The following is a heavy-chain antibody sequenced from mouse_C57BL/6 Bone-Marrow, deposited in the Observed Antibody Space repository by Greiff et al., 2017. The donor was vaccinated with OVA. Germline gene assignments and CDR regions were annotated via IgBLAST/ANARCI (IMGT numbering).Heavy chain of an antibody. V-gene: IGHV5-9-1*02. CDR1: GFTFSSYA. D-gene: IGHD2-1*01. Sequence: EVKLMESGEGLVKPGGSLKLSCAASGFTFSSYAMSWVRQTPEKRLEWVAYISSGGDYIYYADTVKGRFTISRDNARNTLYLQMSSLKSEDTAMYYCTRGGLYYGNYPYYFDYWGQGTTLTVSS. CDR3: TRGGLYYGNYPYYFDY. J-gene: IGHJ2*01. CDR2: ISSGGDYI.